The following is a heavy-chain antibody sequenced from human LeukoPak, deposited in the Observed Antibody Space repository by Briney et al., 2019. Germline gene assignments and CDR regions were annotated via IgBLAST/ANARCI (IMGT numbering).Heavy chain of an antibody. D-gene: IGHD3-10*01. CDR3: ARDFHGSGSYYNPSDAFDI. V-gene: IGHV3-9*01. Sequence: SLRLSCAASGFTFDDYAIHWVRQAPGKGLEWVSGISWNSGSIGYADSVKGRFTISRGNAKNSLYLQMNSLRAEDTAVYYCARDFHGSGSYYNPSDAFDIWGQGTMVTVSS. CDR2: ISWNSGSI. J-gene: IGHJ3*02. CDR1: GFTFDDYA.